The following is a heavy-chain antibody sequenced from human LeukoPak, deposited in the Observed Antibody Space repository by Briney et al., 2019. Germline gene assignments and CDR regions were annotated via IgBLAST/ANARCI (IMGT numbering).Heavy chain of an antibody. CDR3: ARVRDEAAIDAFDI. D-gene: IGHD2-2*01. J-gene: IGHJ3*02. V-gene: IGHV3-30-3*01. CDR1: GFAFSSYA. Sequence: PGRSLRLSCAASGFAFSSYAMHWVRQAPGKGLEWVAVISYDGSNKYYADSVKGRFTISRDNSKNTLYLQMNSLRAEDTAVYYCARVRDEAAIDAFDIWGQGTTVTVSS. CDR2: ISYDGSNK.